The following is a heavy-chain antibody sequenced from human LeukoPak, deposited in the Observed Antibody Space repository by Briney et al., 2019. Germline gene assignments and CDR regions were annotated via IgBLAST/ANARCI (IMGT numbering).Heavy chain of an antibody. Sequence: SETLSLTCAVYGGSFSGYYWSWIRQPPGKGLEWIGEINHSGSTNYNPSPKSRVSISADTSKNQFSLKMSSVTAADTAVYYCATSKYYYGSGSYSVGFGYWGQGTLVTVSS. D-gene: IGHD3-10*01. J-gene: IGHJ4*02. CDR3: ATSKYYYGSGSYSVGFGY. CDR2: INHSGST. V-gene: IGHV4-34*01. CDR1: GGSFSGYY.